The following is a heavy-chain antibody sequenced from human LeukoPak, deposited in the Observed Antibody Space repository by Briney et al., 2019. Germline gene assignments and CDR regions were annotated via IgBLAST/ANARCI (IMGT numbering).Heavy chain of an antibody. CDR2: IIPIFGTA. J-gene: IGHJ4*02. Sequence: SVKVSCKASGGTFSSYAISWVRQAPGQGLEWMGWIIPIFGTANYAQKFQGRVTITADKSSSTAYMQLSSLKSEETAVYYCAREPTLYYYASSGYYPGGYFDYWGQGTLVTVSS. CDR3: AREPTLYYYASSGYYPGGYFDY. CDR1: GGTFSSYA. D-gene: IGHD3-22*01. V-gene: IGHV1-69*06.